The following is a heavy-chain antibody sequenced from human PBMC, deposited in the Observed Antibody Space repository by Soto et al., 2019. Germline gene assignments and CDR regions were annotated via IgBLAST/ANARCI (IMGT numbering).Heavy chain of an antibody. CDR3: ARYYLLERPSYYYYGMAV. D-gene: IGHD1-1*01. CDR2: INPSGGSA. Sequence: QGLEWMGIINPSGGSASYAQKFQGRVTMTRDTSTSTVYMELSSLRSEDTAVYYCARYYLLERPSYYYYGMAVWVQGTTVTVSS. V-gene: IGHV1-46*01. J-gene: IGHJ6*02.